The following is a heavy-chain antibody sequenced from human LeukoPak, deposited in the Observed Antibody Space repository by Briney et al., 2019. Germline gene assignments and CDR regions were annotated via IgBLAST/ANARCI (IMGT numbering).Heavy chain of an antibody. V-gene: IGHV3-23*01. D-gene: IGHD3-9*01. CDR3: AKWGDFDILTGYYVPDF. CDR1: GFIFRNYA. J-gene: IGHJ4*02. Sequence: GGSLRLSCAASGFIFRNYAMSWVRQAPGKLLEWVSAITCSGDITYYADSVKGRFTISRDNSKNTLYVEMNTLRAEDTAVYYCAKWGDFDILTGYYVPDFWGQGTLVTVSS. CDR2: ITCSGDIT.